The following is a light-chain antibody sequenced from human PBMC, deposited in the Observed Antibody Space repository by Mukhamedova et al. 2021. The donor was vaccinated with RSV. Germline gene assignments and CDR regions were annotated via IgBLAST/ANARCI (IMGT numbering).Light chain of an antibody. CDR2: DAS. Sequence: GKAPRLLIHDASNLETGVPSRFSGRGFGTDFTFTISSLQPEDIATSSCQQYDRIPTTFGQGTRLETK. CDR3: QQYDRIPTT. J-gene: IGKJ5*01. V-gene: IGKV1-33*01.